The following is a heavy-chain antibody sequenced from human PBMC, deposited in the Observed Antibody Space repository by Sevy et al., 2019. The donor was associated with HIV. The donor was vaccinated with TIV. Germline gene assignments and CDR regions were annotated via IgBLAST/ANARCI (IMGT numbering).Heavy chain of an antibody. V-gene: IGHV3-48*03. Sequence: GGSLRLSCAASGFTFSSYEMNWVRQAPGKGLEWVSYISSSGSTIYYADSVKGRFTISRDNAKNSRYLQMNSLRAEDTAVYYCARGTRLRFLEWLLSPIIWGQGTMVTVSS. CDR1: GFTFSSYE. D-gene: IGHD3-3*01. CDR3: ARGTRLRFLEWLLSPII. J-gene: IGHJ3*02. CDR2: ISSSGSTI.